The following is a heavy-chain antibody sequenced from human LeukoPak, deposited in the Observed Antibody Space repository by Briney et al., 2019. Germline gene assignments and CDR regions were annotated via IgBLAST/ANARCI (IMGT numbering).Heavy chain of an antibody. D-gene: IGHD6-19*01. J-gene: IGHJ4*02. Sequence: ASVKVSCKASGYTFTSYDINWVRQATGQGLEWMGWMNPNSGNTGYAQKFQGRVTMTRNTSISTAYMELSSLRSEDTAVYYCARGAVAGRGVDYWGQGALVTVPS. V-gene: IGHV1-8*01. CDR3: ARGAVAGRGVDY. CDR2: MNPNSGNT. CDR1: GYTFTSYD.